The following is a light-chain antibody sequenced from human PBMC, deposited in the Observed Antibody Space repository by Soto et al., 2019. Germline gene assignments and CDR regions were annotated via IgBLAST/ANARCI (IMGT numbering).Light chain of an antibody. Sequence: DIQMTQSPSTLSSSVGDRVTITGRASQRVSSWLAWYQQKPGKAPKLLIYKASSYESGVPSRFSGSGSGTEFPRTSSSLQPDDFAAYYCQQFNSYPRTFGQGTKVEVK. CDR1: QRVSSW. V-gene: IGKV1-5*03. CDR2: KAS. J-gene: IGKJ1*01. CDR3: QQFNSYPRT.